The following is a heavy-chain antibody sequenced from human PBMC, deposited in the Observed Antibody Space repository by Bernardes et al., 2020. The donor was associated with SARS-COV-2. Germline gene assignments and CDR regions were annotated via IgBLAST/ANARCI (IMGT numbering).Heavy chain of an antibody. CDR3: ARDHYTDYSWSGDAFDI. Sequence: ASVKVSCKASGYTFTDYHMHWVRQAPGQGLEWMGWINPNTGGTYYAQSFQGRVTMTRDTSISTAYMDLSRLKSDDTAVYYCARDHYTDYSWSGDAFDIWGQGTMVTVSS. J-gene: IGHJ3*02. CDR2: INPNTGGT. CDR1: GYTFTDYH. V-gene: IGHV1-2*02. D-gene: IGHD2-2*02.